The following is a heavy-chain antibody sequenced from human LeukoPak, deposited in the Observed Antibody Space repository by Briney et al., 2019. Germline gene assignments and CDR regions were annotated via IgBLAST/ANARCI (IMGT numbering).Heavy chain of an antibody. Sequence: GGSLRLSCAASGFTFSSYSMNWVRQAPGKGLEWVSSISSSSSYIYYADSVKGRFTISRDNAKNSLYLQINSLRDEDTAVYYCARIAEGIAVAGTRYYYYYMDVWGKGTTVTVSS. CDR2: ISSSSSYI. CDR3: ARIAEGIAVAGTRYYYYYMDV. J-gene: IGHJ6*03. V-gene: IGHV3-21*01. CDR1: GFTFSSYS. D-gene: IGHD6-19*01.